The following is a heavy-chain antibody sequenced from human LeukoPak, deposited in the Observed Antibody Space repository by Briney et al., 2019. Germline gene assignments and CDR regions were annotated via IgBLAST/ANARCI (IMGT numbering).Heavy chain of an antibody. CDR3: ARHVLRGYIRGFGY. J-gene: IGHJ4*02. CDR1: GALFTSTSYY. V-gene: IGHV4-39*01. CDR2: IFYGGST. Sequence: SETLSLTCTVSGALFTSTSYYWGWIRQSPGKGLEWIGSIFYGGSTYYNPSLKSRVTISEDTSKNQFSLTLNSVTAADTAVYYCARHVLRGYIRGFGYWGPGTLVTVSS. D-gene: IGHD5-12*01.